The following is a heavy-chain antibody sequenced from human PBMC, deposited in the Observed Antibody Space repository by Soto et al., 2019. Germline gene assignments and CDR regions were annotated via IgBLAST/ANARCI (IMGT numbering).Heavy chain of an antibody. CDR3: ARDGGYCTNGVCYNRPYYYYGMDV. V-gene: IGHV1-18*01. CDR1: GYIYTNYG. CDR2: ISAYNGNT. D-gene: IGHD2-8*01. Sequence: ASVKVSCKASGYIYTNYGISWVRQAPGQGLEWMGWISAYNGNTNYAQKLQGRVTMTTDTSPSTAYMELRSLRSDDTAVYYCARDGGYCTNGVCYNRPYYYYGMDVWGQGTTVTVSS. J-gene: IGHJ6*02.